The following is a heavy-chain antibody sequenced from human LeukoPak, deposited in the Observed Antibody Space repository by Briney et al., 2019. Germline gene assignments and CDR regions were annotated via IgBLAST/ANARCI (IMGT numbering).Heavy chain of an antibody. Sequence: PSETLSLTCTVSGGSISSSSYYWGWIRQPPGKGLEWIGSIYYSGSTYYNPSLKSRVTISVDTSKNQFSLKLSSVTAADTAVYYCARGYYDGYLRYYYYYYGMDVWGQGTTATVSS. CDR3: ARGYYDGYLRYYYYYYGMDV. CDR1: GGSISSSSYY. D-gene: IGHD3-22*01. CDR2: IYYSGST. J-gene: IGHJ6*02. V-gene: IGHV4-39*01.